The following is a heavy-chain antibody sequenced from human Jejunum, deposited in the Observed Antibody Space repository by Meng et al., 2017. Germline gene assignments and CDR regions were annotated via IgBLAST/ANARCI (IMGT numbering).Heavy chain of an antibody. Sequence: HDTGPGLVKRSVTRSRPCTVAGGALRHTTYDWAWIRQPPGEVLAWIATIHYSGVIHATSSLKSRVTISIDTSKNQFSLKLNSVTAADTAMYYCARLGVAGTSNYFDYWGQGALVTVSS. D-gene: IGHD6-19*01. J-gene: IGHJ4*02. CDR2: IHYSGVI. CDR3: ARLGVAGTSNYFDY. CDR1: GGALRHTTYD. V-gene: IGHV4-39*07.